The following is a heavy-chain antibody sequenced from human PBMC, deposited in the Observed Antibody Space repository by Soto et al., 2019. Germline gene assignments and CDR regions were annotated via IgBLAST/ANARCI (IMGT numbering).Heavy chain of an antibody. CDR2: IYCSGST. D-gene: IGHD4-17*01. CDR1: GGSISSGGFY. Sequence: PSQTLSLTCTVSGGSISSGGFYWSWIRQHPGKGLEWIGYIYCSGSTYYNPSLKSRVTLSVDTSQNQFSQKLSSVTAADTAVYYCARDQEVNYSDYGGSDYYYGMDVWGQGTTVTVS. J-gene: IGHJ6*02. CDR3: ARDQEVNYSDYGGSDYYYGMDV. V-gene: IGHV4-31*03.